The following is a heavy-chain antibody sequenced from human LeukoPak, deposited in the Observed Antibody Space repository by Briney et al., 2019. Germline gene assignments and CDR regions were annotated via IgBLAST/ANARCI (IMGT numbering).Heavy chain of an antibody. V-gene: IGHV1-18*01. Sequence: APVKVSCKASGYTFTSYGISWVRQAPGQGLEWMGWISAYNGNTNYAQKLQGRVTMTTDTSTSTAYMELRSLRSDDTAVYYCARTPSDYGDCNFDYWGQGTLVTVSS. CDR2: ISAYNGNT. CDR3: ARTPSDYGDCNFDY. D-gene: IGHD4-17*01. CDR1: GYTFTSYG. J-gene: IGHJ4*02.